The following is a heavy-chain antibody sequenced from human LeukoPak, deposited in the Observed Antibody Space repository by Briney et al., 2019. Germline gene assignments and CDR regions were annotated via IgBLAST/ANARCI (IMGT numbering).Heavy chain of an antibody. J-gene: IGHJ4*02. CDR2: INSDGSST. Sequence: GGTLRLSCAASGFIFTNYWMYWVRQAPGKGLVWVSHINSDGSSTKYADSVKGRFTISRDNAKDTLYLQMNSLRAEDTAVYYCARDNDYGAYYFDYWGQGTLVTVSS. D-gene: IGHD4-17*01. CDR1: GFIFTNYW. V-gene: IGHV3-74*01. CDR3: ARDNDYGAYYFDY.